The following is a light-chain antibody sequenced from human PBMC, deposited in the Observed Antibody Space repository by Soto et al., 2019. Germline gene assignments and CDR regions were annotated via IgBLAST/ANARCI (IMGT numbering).Light chain of an antibody. CDR1: QGISNY. CDR2: AAS. V-gene: IGKV1-27*01. CDR3: QKYNSAPWT. J-gene: IGKJ1*01. Sequence: DIQMTQSPSSLSTSVGYRFTITCRASQGISNYLAWYQQKPGKVPKLLIYAASTLQSGVPSRFSGSGSGTDFTLTISSLQPEDVATYYCQKYNSAPWTFGQGTKVDIK.